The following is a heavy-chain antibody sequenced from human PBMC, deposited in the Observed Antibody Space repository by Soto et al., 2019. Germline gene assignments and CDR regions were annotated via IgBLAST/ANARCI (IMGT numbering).Heavy chain of an antibody. CDR1: GCSISSGEYY. D-gene: IGHD5-18*01. J-gene: IGHJ6*02. CDR3: ARASPVVTDG. CDR2: ISYSGST. Sequence: QVQLQASCPGLVKPSQTLSLTCTSSGCSISSGEYYWSWIRQPPGKGLGGIGYISYSGSTYYNPALTTPVTISVDTSKNQSSLTLTSVTAAETAVYYSARASPVVTDGWCPGTTVNVSS. V-gene: IGHV4-30-4*01.